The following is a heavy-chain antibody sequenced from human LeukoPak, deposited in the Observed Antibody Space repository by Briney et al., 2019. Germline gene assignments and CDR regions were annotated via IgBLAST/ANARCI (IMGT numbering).Heavy chain of an antibody. J-gene: IGHJ4*02. D-gene: IGHD6-19*01. V-gene: IGHV3-23*01. CDR1: GFTFSSYA. CDR3: AKPRQRAVAGTTFGY. CDR2: ISGSGGST. Sequence: GRSLRLSCAASGFTFSSYAMHWVRQAPGKGLEWVSAISGSGGSTYYADSVKGRFTISRDNSKNTLYLQMNSLRAEDTAVYYCAKPRQRAVAGTTFGYWGQGTLVTVSS.